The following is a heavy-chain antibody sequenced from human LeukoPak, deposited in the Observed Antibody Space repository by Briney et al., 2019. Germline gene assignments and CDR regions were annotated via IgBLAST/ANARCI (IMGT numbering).Heavy chain of an antibody. CDR3: ARGSPWLWLGPPYYFDY. D-gene: IGHD6-19*01. J-gene: IGHJ4*02. V-gene: IGHV1-18*01. Sequence: ASVKLSCKASGYTFTSYGISWVRQAPGQGLEWMGWISAYYGNTNYAQKLQGRVTMTTDTSTSTAYMELRSLRSDDTAVYYCARGSPWLWLGPPYYFDYWGQGTLVTVSS. CDR2: ISAYYGNT. CDR1: GYTFTSYG.